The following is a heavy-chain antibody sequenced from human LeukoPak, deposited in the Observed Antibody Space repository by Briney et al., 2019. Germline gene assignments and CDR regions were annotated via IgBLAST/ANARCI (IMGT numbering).Heavy chain of an antibody. V-gene: IGHV1-2*02. CDR2: INPNSGGT. CDR3: ARVGGYSYHIDY. Sequence: ASVKVSCKASGYTFTGYYMHWVRQVPGQGLEWMGWINPNSGGTNYAQKFQGRVTMTRDTSISTAYMELSRLRSDDTAVYYCARVGGYSYHIDYWGQGTLVTVSS. D-gene: IGHD5-18*01. CDR1: GYTFTGYY. J-gene: IGHJ4*02.